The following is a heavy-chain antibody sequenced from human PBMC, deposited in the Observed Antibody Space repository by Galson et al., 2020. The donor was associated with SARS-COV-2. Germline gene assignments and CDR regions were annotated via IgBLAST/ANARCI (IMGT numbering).Heavy chain of an antibody. Sequence: ASVKVSCKTSGYSFTNYGITWVRQAPGQGLEWMGWISTYNCNTNYAQKLQGRVTMTTDTSTSTAYMELRSLTSDDTAVYYCARTSHMDVWGKGTTVTVSS. V-gene: IGHV1-18*01. CDR2: ISTYNCNT. CDR1: GYSFTNYG. CDR3: ARTSHMDV. J-gene: IGHJ6*03.